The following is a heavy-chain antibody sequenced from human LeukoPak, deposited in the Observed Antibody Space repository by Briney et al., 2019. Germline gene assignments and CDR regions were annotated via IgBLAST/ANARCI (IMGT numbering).Heavy chain of an antibody. CDR1: GFTFSSYE. D-gene: IGHD6-13*01. CDR2: ISSSGSTI. CDR3: ARALMGGIAAASH. J-gene: IGHJ4*02. Sequence: GVLRLSCAASGFTFSSYEMNWVRQAPGKGLEWVSYISSSGSTIYYADSVKGRFTISRDNAKNSLYLQMNSLRAEDTAVYYCARALMGGIAAASHWGQGTLVTVSS. V-gene: IGHV3-48*03.